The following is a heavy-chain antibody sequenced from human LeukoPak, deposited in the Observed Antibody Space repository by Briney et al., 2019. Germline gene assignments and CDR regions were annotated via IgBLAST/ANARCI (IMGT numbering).Heavy chain of an antibody. D-gene: IGHD3-22*01. Sequence: PGGSLRLSCAASGFTFSSYAMSWVRQAPGKGLEWVSAISGSGGSTYYADSVKGRFTISRDNSKNTLYLQMNSLRAEDTAAYYCAKGAYYYDSSGYYYYFDYWGQGTLVTVSS. J-gene: IGHJ4*02. V-gene: IGHV3-23*01. CDR2: ISGSGGST. CDR1: GFTFSSYA. CDR3: AKGAYYYDSSGYYYYFDY.